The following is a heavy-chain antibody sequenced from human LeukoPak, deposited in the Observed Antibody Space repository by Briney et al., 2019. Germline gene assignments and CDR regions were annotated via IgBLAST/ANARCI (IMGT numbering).Heavy chain of an antibody. CDR3: AGGVFMGREFDY. Sequence: PSETQSLICAVYGRSFSGYYWSWTRHPPGKGRECLGEINQSGSTTYSPPLKSRVTISVDTSKNQYSLKLSSVTTADTAVYYCAGGVFMGREFDYWGQGTLVTVSS. D-gene: IGHD1-26*01. CDR2: INQSGST. CDR1: GRSFSGYY. V-gene: IGHV4-34*01. J-gene: IGHJ4*02.